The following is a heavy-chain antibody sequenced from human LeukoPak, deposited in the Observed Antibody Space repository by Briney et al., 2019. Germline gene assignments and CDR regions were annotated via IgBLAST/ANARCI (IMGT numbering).Heavy chain of an antibody. J-gene: IGHJ5*02. CDR2: IYYSGRT. Sequence: SETLSLTCTVSGGSINSYYWSWIRQPPGKGLEWIGYIYYSGRTNYNPSLKSRVTISVDTSKNQFSLKLNSVTAADTAVYYCARHYGPWGQGTLVTVSS. CDR1: GGSINSYY. V-gene: IGHV4-59*08. D-gene: IGHD3-10*01. CDR3: ARHYGP.